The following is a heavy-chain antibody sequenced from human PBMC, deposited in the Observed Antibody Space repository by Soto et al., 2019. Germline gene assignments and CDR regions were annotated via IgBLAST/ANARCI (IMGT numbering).Heavy chain of an antibody. CDR3: ARDLAWAFDS. V-gene: IGHV3-74*01. CDR2: INSDGGST. D-gene: IGHD1-26*01. Sequence: GGSLRLSCAASGFTFSSYWMHWVRQAPGKGLVWLSRINSDGGSTNYADSVKGRFTISRDNAKNTLYLQMSSLRDEYTAVYYCARDLAWAFDSWGQGALVTVSS. J-gene: IGHJ4*02. CDR1: GFTFSSYW.